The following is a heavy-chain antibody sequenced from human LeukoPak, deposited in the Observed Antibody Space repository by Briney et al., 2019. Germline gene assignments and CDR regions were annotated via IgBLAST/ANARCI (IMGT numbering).Heavy chain of an antibody. D-gene: IGHD6-6*01. CDR2: INWNGGST. J-gene: IGHJ4*02. CDR1: GFTFDDYG. Sequence: GGSLRLSCAASGFTFDDYGMSWVRQAPGKGLEWVSGINWNGGSTGYADSVKGRFTISRDNAKNSLYLQMNSLRAEDTALYYCARISSSSDSYYFDYWGQGTLVTVSS. CDR3: ARISSSSDSYYFDY. V-gene: IGHV3-20*04.